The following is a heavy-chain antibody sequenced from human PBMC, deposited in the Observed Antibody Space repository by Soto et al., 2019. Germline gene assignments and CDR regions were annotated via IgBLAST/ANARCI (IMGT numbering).Heavy chain of an antibody. CDR1: GGSVSSGSYY. J-gene: IGHJ4*02. V-gene: IGHV4-61*01. CDR3: ARRNYYGSGSYPFDF. CDR2: IYDGGST. D-gene: IGHD3-10*01. Sequence: KPSETLSLTCTVSGGSVSSGSYYWSWIRQPPGKGLEWIGYIYDGGSTNYNPSLKSRVTISVDTSKNQVSLRLSSVTAADTAVYYCARRNYYGSGSYPFDFWGQGTLVTVSS.